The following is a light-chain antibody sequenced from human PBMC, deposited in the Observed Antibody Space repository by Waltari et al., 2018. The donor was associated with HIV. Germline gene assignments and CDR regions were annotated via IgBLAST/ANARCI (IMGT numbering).Light chain of an antibody. J-gene: IGKJ5*01. V-gene: IGKV4-1*01. CDR3: QQYYSLPLT. Sequence: DIVMTQSPDSLAVSLGERATINCKSSQSVLHKSNSKNYLAWYQQKPGQPPKLLTNWASIRESGVPDRFSGSGSGTDFTLTINSLKAEDVAVYYCQQYYSLPLTFGQGTRLEIK. CDR2: WAS. CDR1: QSVLHKSNSKNY.